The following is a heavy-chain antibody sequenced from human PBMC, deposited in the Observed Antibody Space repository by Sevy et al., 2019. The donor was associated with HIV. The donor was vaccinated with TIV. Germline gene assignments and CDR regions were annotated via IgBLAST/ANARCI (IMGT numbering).Heavy chain of an antibody. V-gene: IGHV3-23*01. D-gene: IGHD2-21*02. Sequence: GGSLRLSCGVSGFALRSYTMNWVRQAPGKGLEWVASISATGGSTYYADSVKGRFTISRDVSKSTLYLQMNSLTAEDTAMFYCANTLQKLPFHPHYFDYWGQGTLVTVSS. J-gene: IGHJ4*02. CDR2: ISATGGST. CDR1: GFALRSYT. CDR3: ANTLQKLPFHPHYFDY.